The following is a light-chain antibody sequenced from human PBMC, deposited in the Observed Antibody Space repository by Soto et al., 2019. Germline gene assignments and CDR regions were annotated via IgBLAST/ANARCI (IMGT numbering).Light chain of an antibody. V-gene: IGKV4-1*01. CDR3: QHYYGSPS. Sequence: DIVMTQSPDSLAVSLGERATINCKSSQSVLSSSDNKNYLAWYQQKPGQPPKLLIYLASTRESGVPDRFSGSWSGTDFTLTISSLQAEDVAVYYCQHYYGSPSFGPGTKVDIK. CDR2: LAS. CDR1: QSVLSSSDNKNY. J-gene: IGKJ3*01.